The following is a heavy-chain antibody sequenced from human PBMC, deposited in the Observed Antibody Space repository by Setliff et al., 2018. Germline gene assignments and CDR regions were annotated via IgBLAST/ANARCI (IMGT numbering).Heavy chain of an antibody. D-gene: IGHD3-10*01. CDR2: INGDGSSA. Sequence: LRLSCVVSGPMFSRYWIHWVRQSPGKGLVWVARINGDGSSASYADSVEGRFTISRDNAKNTVYLEMNGLKSEDTAVYYCTRDYYGSGSPSPWFDPWGQGTLVTVSS. J-gene: IGHJ5*02. CDR3: TRDYYGSGSPSPWFDP. CDR1: GPMFSRYW. V-gene: IGHV3-74*01.